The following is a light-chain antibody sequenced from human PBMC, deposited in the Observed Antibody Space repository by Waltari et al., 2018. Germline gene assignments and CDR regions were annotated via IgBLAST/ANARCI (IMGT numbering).Light chain of an antibody. J-gene: IGKJ1*01. CDR3: QQYNNWWT. Sequence: EIVMTQSPAPLSVSPGERANLSCRAIQSVRGSLAWYQQKPGQAPRLLVYGASTRATGIPSSFSGSGSGKDFTLTISRLQSEDFAVYYCQQYNNWWTFGQGTKVEIK. V-gene: IGKV3-15*01. CDR1: QSVRGS. CDR2: GAS.